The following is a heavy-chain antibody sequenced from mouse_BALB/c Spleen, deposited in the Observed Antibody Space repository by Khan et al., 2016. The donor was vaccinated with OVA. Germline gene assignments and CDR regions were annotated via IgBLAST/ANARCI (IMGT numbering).Heavy chain of an antibody. V-gene: IGHV1S137*01. CDR2: NSTYSGNT. D-gene: IGHD2-3*01. CDR1: GYTFTDYA. Sequence: QVQLQQSGPELVRPGVSVKISCKGSGYTFTDYAMHWVKQSHAKSLEWIGLNSTYSGNTNYNQKFTGKATMTVNKSSNPPYLEIPRLTSEDSAIYYCARPAYDGYYDYWGQGTTFTVSS. J-gene: IGHJ2*01. CDR3: ARPAYDGYYDY.